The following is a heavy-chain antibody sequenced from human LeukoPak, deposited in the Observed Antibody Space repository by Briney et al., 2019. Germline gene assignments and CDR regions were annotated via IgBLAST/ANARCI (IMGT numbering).Heavy chain of an antibody. D-gene: IGHD2-8*01. CDR3: ARTNLDCKSGVCYDY. V-gene: IGHV1-18*01. CDR2: ISAYNGNS. Sequence: ASVNVSCKASGYTFTSYGISWVRQATGQGLERMGWISAYNGNSNYAQKFQGRVTMTTDTSTSTAYMDLRSLRSDDTAVYYCARTNLDCKSGVCYDYWGQGTPVTVSS. CDR1: GYTFTSYG. J-gene: IGHJ4*02.